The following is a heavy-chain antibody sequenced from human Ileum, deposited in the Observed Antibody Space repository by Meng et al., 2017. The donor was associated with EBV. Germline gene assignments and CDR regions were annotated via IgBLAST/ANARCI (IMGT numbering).Heavy chain of an antibody. CDR3: AHRKPDYLGFDS. CDR2: IYWDDDK. Sequence: QITLKESGPTLVKTTQTLTLTCTFSGFSLSTSGVSVGWIRQPPGKALEWLALIYWDDDKRYSPSLKSRLTLTKDTSKNQVVLTLTDIDPVDTATYYCAHRKPDYLGFDSWGQGTLVTVSS. V-gene: IGHV2-5*02. CDR1: GFSLSTSGVS. J-gene: IGHJ4*02. D-gene: IGHD7-27*01.